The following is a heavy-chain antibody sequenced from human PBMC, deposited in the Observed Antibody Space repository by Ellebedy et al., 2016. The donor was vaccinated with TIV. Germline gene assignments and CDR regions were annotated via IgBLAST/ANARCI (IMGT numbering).Heavy chain of an antibody. CDR1: DGSINSFY. CDR3: ARHLEFYFDY. J-gene: IGHJ4*02. Sequence: MPGGSLRLSCTVSDGSINSFYWSWILQPPGKRLEWIGYIYYSGSTNYNPSLKSRVTMSVDTSKNQFSLKLSSVSAADTAVYYCARHLEFYFDYWGQGNLVTVSS. V-gene: IGHV4-59*08. CDR2: IYYSGST. D-gene: IGHD3-10*01.